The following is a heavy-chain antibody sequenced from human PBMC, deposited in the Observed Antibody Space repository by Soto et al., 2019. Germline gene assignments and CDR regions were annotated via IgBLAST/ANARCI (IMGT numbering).Heavy chain of an antibody. D-gene: IGHD3-22*01. CDR1: GYTFTSYG. CDR3: ARDGYSSSWDDTYYYDSSGYPRQDY. J-gene: IGHJ4*02. V-gene: IGHV1-18*01. CDR2: ISAYNGNT. Sequence: ASVKVSCKASGYTFTSYGISWVRQAPGQGLEWMGWISAYNGNTNYAQKLQGRVTMTTDTSTSTAYMELRSLRYDDTAVYYCARDGYSSSWDDTYYYDSSGYPRQDYWGQGTLVTVSS.